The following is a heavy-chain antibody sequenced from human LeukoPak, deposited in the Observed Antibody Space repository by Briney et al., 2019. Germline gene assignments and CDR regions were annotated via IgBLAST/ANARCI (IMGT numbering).Heavy chain of an antibody. D-gene: IGHD3-22*01. CDR3: AKDFRSYYYDTSGYFWDY. Sequence: GGSLRLSCAASGFTVSSNHMTWVRQAPGKGLEWVSVIYSGGSTYYTDSVKGRFIISRDNSRNTLYLQMNNLRAEDTAVYYCAKDFRSYYYDTSGYFWDYWGQGTLVTVSS. V-gene: IGHV3-53*01. CDR1: GFTVSSNH. CDR2: IYSGGST. J-gene: IGHJ4*02.